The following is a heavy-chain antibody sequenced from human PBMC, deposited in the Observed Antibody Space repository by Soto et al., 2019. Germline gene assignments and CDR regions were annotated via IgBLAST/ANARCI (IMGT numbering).Heavy chain of an antibody. CDR3: ARTLYGDHVDY. Sequence: QVQLVQSGAEVKKPGASVKVSCKASGYTFTSYDINWVRQATGQGLEWMGWMNPNSGNTGYAQKFQGRVTMTRNTSTSTAYMELSRLRPEDTAGYYLARTLYGDHVDYWGQGTLVTVSS. D-gene: IGHD4-17*01. J-gene: IGHJ4*02. CDR1: GYTFTSYD. V-gene: IGHV1-8*01. CDR2: MNPNSGNT.